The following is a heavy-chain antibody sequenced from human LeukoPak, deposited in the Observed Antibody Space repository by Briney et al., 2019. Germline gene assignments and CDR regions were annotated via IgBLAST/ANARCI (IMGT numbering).Heavy chain of an antibody. J-gene: IGHJ4*02. Sequence: SETLSLTCTVSGGSISSFYWSWIRQPAGQGLEWIGRIYTTGSTSYNPSLKSRVTMSVDTSKNQFSLKLSSVTAADSAVYYCARYSGSYYFDYWGQGTLVTVSS. CDR3: ARYSGSYYFDY. CDR2: IYTTGST. V-gene: IGHV4-4*07. D-gene: IGHD1-26*01. CDR1: GGSISSFY.